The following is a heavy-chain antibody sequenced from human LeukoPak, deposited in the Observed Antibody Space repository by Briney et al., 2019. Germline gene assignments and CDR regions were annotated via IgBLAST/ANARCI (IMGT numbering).Heavy chain of an antibody. J-gene: IGHJ3*02. D-gene: IGHD3-22*01. CDR2: IWYDGSNK. CDR1: GFTFSSYG. Sequence: GGSLRLSCAASGFTFSSYGMHWVRQAPGKGLEWVAVIWYDGSNKYYADSVKGRFTISRDNSKNTLYLQMNSLRAEDTAVYYCARPSYYYDSSGYYSYSRHDAFDIWGQGTMVTVSS. V-gene: IGHV3-33*01. CDR3: ARPSYYYDSSGYYSYSRHDAFDI.